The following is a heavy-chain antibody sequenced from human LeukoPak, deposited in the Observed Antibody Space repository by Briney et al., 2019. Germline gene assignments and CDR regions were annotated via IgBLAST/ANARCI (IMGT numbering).Heavy chain of an antibody. CDR2: ISADGRRT. Sequence: GGSLRLSCAASGLTFSNYWMHWVRQAPGKGLVWVSGISADGRRTVYADSVKGRFTISRDNSKNTLYLQMNSLRAEDTAVYYCAKDYFLVDSWGQGTLVTVSS. CDR1: GLTFSNYW. V-gene: IGHV3-74*01. J-gene: IGHJ4*02. D-gene: IGHD2/OR15-2a*01. CDR3: AKDYFLVDS.